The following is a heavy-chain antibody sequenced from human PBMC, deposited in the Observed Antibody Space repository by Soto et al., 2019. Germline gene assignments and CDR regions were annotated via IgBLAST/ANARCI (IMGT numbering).Heavy chain of an antibody. V-gene: IGHV4-59*01. Sequence: PSETLSLTCTVSGGSISSYYWSWIRQPPGKGLEWIGYIYYSGSTNYNPSLKSRVTISVDTSKNQFSLKLGSVTAADTAVYYCARVVRVPDAIPEHYYYYSGMDVWGQGPTVTVYS. D-gene: IGHD2-2*01. CDR3: ARVVRVPDAIPEHYYYYSGMDV. CDR2: IYYSGST. CDR1: GGSISSYY. J-gene: IGHJ6*02.